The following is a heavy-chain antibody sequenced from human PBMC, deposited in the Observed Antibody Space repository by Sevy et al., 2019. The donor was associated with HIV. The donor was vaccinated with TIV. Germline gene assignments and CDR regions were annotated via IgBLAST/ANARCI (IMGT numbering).Heavy chain of an antibody. J-gene: IGHJ3*01. CDR3: ARENYSNSASLGSFDV. V-gene: IGHV3-30-3*01. CDR1: GFIFSNYA. Sequence: GGSLRLSCAASGFIFSNYAMTWIRQAPGRGLEWVAIISADGGVKYYADSVKGRFTISRDNSDNTLSLQMNSLRREESTLYYCARENYSNSASLGSFDVWGQGTMVTVSS. CDR2: ISADGGVK. D-gene: IGHD1-7*01.